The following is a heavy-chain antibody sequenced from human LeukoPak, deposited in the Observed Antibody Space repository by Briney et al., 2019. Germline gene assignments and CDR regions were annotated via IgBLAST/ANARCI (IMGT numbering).Heavy chain of an antibody. D-gene: IGHD1-26*01. V-gene: IGHV3-23*01. Sequence: GGSLRLSCESSGFTFSIYAMTWVRQAPGKGLEWVSGIDGGGGSINYADSVRGRFAISRDNSKNTLYLQMNGLRDEDTAVYYCAKDKISGDGFWEFDDWGQGTLVTVSP. J-gene: IGHJ4*02. CDR3: AKDKISGDGFWEFDD. CDR2: IDGGGGSI. CDR1: GFTFSIYA.